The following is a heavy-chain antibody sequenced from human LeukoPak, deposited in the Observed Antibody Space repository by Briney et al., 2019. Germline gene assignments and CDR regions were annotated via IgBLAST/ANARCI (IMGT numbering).Heavy chain of an antibody. CDR1: GGTFSSYA. J-gene: IGHJ3*02. D-gene: IGHD2-8*01. V-gene: IGHV1-69*13. Sequence: ASVKVSCKASGGTFSSYAINWVRQAPGQGLEWMGGIIPIFGTANYAQKFQGRVTITADESTSTAYMELSSLRSEDTAVYYCARPLAPVMLNAFNIWGQGTMVTASS. CDR3: ARPLAPVMLNAFNI. CDR2: IIPIFGTA.